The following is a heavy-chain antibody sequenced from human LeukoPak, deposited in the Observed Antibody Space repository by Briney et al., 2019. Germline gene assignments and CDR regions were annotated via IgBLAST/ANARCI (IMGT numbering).Heavy chain of an antibody. CDR3: ARLTGYSSESWFDP. D-gene: IGHD3-9*01. CDR1: GGSISSSSYY. Sequence: SETLSLTCTVSGGSISSSSYYWGWIRQPPGRGLEWIGTIYYSGSTYYNPSLKSRVTISVDTSKNQFSLKLSSVTAADTAVYYCARLTGYSSESWFDPWGQGTLVTVSS. J-gene: IGHJ5*02. V-gene: IGHV4-39*07. CDR2: IYYSGST.